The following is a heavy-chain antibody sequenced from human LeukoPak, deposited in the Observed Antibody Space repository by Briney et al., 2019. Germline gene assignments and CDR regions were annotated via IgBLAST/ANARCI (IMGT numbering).Heavy chain of an antibody. V-gene: IGHV1-2*02. J-gene: IGHJ4*02. CDR3: ARGPSRLPWELLGVDY. CDR2: INPNSGGT. Sequence: ASVKVSCKASGYTFTGYYMHWVRQAPGQGLEWMGWINPNSGGTNYAQKFQGRVTMTRDTSISTAYMELSRLRSDDTAVYYCARGPSRLPWELLGVDYWGQGTLVTVSS. CDR1: GYTFTGYY. D-gene: IGHD1-26*01.